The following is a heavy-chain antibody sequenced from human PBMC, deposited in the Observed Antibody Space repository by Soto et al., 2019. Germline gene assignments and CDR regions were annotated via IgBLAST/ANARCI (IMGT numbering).Heavy chain of an antibody. J-gene: IGHJ4*02. Sequence: SVKVSCKASGGTFSSYAISWVRQAPGQGLEWMGGIIPIFGTANYAQKFQGRVTITADESTSTAYMELSSLRSEDTAVYYCARHWQQLAYFDYWGQGTLVTVSA. CDR1: GGTFSSYA. CDR2: IIPIFGTA. D-gene: IGHD6-13*01. CDR3: ARHWQQLAYFDY. V-gene: IGHV1-69*13.